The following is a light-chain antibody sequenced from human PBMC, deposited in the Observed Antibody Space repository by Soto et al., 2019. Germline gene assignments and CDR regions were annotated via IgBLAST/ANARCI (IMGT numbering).Light chain of an antibody. CDR2: KAS. Sequence: DIQMTQSPSTLSAGDRVTITCRASQSISSWLAWYQQKPGKAPKLLIYKASSLESGVPSRFSGSGSGTEFTLTISSLQPDDFATYYCQQYNSYPYTFGQGTKLEIK. CDR3: QQYNSYPYT. CDR1: QSISSW. V-gene: IGKV1-5*03. J-gene: IGKJ2*01.